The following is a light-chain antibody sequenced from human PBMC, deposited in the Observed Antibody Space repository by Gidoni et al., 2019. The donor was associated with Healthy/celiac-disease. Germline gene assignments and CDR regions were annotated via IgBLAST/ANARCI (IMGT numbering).Light chain of an antibody. J-gene: IGLJ2*01. V-gene: IGLV3-1*01. Sequence: SYELTPPPSVSVSPGQTASITCSGDKLGDKYACWYQQTPGQSPVLVIYQDSKRPSGIPERFSGSNSGNTATLTISGTQAMDEADYYCQAWDSSVVFGGGTKLTVL. CDR2: QDS. CDR1: KLGDKY. CDR3: QAWDSSVV.